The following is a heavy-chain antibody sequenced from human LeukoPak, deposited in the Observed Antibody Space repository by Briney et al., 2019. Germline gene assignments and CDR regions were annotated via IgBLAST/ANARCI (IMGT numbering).Heavy chain of an antibody. CDR3: ARDAQRFSARNWFDP. CDR1: GGTFSSYA. D-gene: IGHD3-3*01. CDR2: IIPIFGTA. Sequence: SVKVSCKASGGTFSSYAISWVRQAPGQGLEWMGGIIPIFGTANYAQKFQGRVTITADESTSTAYMELSGLRSEDTAVYYCARDAQRFSARNWFDPWGQGTLVTVSS. V-gene: IGHV1-69*13. J-gene: IGHJ5*02.